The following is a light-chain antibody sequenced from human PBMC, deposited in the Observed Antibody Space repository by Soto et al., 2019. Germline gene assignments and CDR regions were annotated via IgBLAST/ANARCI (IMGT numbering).Light chain of an antibody. CDR2: LNSDGSH. Sequence: QLVLTQSPSASASLGASVKLTCTLSSGHSSYAIAWHQQQPEKGPRYLMKLNSDGSHSKGDGIPDRFSGSSSGAERYLTISRLQSEDEAYYYCQTWGTGIHYVFGTGTKVTVL. V-gene: IGLV4-69*01. CDR3: QTWGTGIHYV. J-gene: IGLJ1*01. CDR1: SGHSSYA.